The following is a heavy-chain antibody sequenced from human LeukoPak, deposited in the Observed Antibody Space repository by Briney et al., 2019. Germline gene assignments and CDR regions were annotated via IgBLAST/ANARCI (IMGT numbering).Heavy chain of an antibody. V-gene: IGHV3-74*01. D-gene: IGHD3-10*01. CDR1: GFTFSSYW. Sequence: GGALRLSCAASGFTFSSYWMHWVRQAPGKGLVWVSPISGDGSSRNNADSVRGRFTVSRETAENTVVLQMNSLRANDTAVYYCATIGSYFDYWGQGTLVTVSP. J-gene: IGHJ4*02. CDR2: ISGDGSSR. CDR3: ATIGSYFDY.